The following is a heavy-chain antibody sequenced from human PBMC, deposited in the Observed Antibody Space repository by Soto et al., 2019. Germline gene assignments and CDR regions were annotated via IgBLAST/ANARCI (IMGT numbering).Heavy chain of an antibody. D-gene: IGHD4-4*01. CDR1: GFIVSSSY. CDR3: ARDSYTRY. V-gene: IGHV3-66*01. CDR2: IYNDGST. J-gene: IGHJ4*02. Sequence: EVQLVESGGGLVQPGGSLRLSCAASGFIVSSSYMSWVRQAPGKGLEWVSIIYNDGSTYYADSVKGRFTISRDDSKNTLYLQILSLRAADTAVYYCARDSYTRYWGQGTLVTVSS.